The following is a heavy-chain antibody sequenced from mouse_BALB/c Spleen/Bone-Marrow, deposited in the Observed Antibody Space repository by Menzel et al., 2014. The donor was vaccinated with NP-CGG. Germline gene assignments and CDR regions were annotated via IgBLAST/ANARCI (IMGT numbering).Heavy chain of an antibody. Sequence: EVQRVESGGGLVQPGGSLKLSCAASGFTFSSYTMSWVRPTPEKRLEWVAYISNGGGSTYYPDTVKGRFTISRDNAKNTLYLQMSSLKSEDTAMYYCARRYDYGYGPFAYWGQGTLVTVSA. CDR1: GFTFSSYT. CDR2: ISNGGGST. J-gene: IGHJ3*01. CDR3: ARRYDYGYGPFAY. V-gene: IGHV5-12-2*01. D-gene: IGHD1-2*01.